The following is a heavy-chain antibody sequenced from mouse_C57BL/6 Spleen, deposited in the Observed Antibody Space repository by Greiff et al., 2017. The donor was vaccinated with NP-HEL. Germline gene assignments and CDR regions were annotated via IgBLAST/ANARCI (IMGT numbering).Heavy chain of an antibody. CDR1: GYSITSGYY. CDR2: ISYDGSN. J-gene: IGHJ4*01. D-gene: IGHD3-2*02. Sequence: EVKLQESGPGLVKPSQSLSLTCSVTGYSITSGYYWNWIRQFPGNKLEWMGYISYDGSNNYNPSLKNRISITRDTSKNQFFLKLNSVTTEDTATYYCARGGTAQATRYAMDYWGQGTSVTVSS. CDR3: ARGGTAQATRYAMDY. V-gene: IGHV3-6*01.